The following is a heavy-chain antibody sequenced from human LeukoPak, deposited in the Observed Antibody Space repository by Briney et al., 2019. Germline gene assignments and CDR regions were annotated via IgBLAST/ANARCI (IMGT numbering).Heavy chain of an antibody. CDR1: GYTLTDYY. J-gene: IGHJ4*02. D-gene: IGHD3-22*01. CDR2: INPNSGGT. CDR3: ARVGYYESSGYYEY. Sequence: ASVTVSCKASGYTLTDYYMHWVRQAPGQGLEWMGRINPNSGGTNYAQKFQGRVTMTRDTSISTVYMELSRLRSDDTAVYYCARVGYYESSGYYEYWGQGTLVTVSS. V-gene: IGHV1-2*06.